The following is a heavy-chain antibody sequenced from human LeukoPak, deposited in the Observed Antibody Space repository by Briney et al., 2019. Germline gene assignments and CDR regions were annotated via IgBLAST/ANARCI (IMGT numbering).Heavy chain of an antibody. CDR2: ISSGGST. CDR3: AREVAAAAVYFDY. CDR1: GFTVSNND. V-gene: IGHV3-66*01. J-gene: IGHJ4*02. D-gene: IGHD6-13*01. Sequence: GASLTLSCSPSGFTVSNNDMTCVRQAPGEGVEWVSAISSGGSTLYAASVKGRFTMSRDKSKNTLYLQMNSLRAEDTAIYFCAREVAAAAVYFDYWGQGTLVTVSS.